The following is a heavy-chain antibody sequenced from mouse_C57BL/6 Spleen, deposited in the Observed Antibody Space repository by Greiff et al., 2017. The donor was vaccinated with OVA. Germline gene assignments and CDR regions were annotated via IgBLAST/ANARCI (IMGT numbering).Heavy chain of an antibody. CDR2: IDPETGGT. V-gene: IGHV1-15*01. J-gene: IGHJ2*01. Sequence: SGAELVRPGASVTLSCKASGYTFTDYEMHWVKQTPVHGLEWIGAIDPETGGTAYNQKFKGKAILTADKSSSTAYMELRSLTSEDSAVYYCTRRGFYYYGSSFDYWGQGTTLTVSS. CDR3: TRRGFYYYGSSFDY. CDR1: GYTFTDYE. D-gene: IGHD1-1*01.